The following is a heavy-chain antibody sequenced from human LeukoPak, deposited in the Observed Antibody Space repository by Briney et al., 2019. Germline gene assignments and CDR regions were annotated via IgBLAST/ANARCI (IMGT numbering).Heavy chain of an antibody. V-gene: IGHV3-66*01. D-gene: IGHD6-13*01. CDR2: IYSGGST. Sequence: GGSLRLSCAASGFTVSSNYMSWVRQAPGKGLEWASVIYSGGSTYYADSVKGRFTISRDNSKNSLYLQMDSLRAEDTAVYYCARDRDYSSSWLGDFDYWGQGTLVTVSS. CDR1: GFTVSSNY. CDR3: ARDRDYSSSWLGDFDY. J-gene: IGHJ4*02.